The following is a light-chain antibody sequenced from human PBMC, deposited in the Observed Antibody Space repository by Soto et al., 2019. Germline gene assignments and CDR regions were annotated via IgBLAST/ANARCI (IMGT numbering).Light chain of an antibody. CDR2: DAS. CDR3: QQYNRYLYT. V-gene: IGKV1-5*01. CDR1: QSISSW. Sequence: GDRGTITCRASQSISSWLAWYQQKPGKAPKLLIYDASSLESGVPSRFSGSGSGTEFTLTISSRQPADFATYYCQQYNRYLYTFGQGTKVDI. J-gene: IGKJ2*01.